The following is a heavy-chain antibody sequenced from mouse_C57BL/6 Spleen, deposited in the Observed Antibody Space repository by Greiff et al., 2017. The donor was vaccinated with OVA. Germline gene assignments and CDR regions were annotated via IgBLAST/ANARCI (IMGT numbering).Heavy chain of an antibody. D-gene: IGHD1-1*01. CDR2: INPSTGGT. Sequence: VHVKQSGPELVKPGASVKISCKASGYSFTGYYMNWVKQSPEKSLEWIGEINPSTGGTTYNQKFKAKATLTVDKSSSTAYMQLKSLTSEDSAVYYCARWSYYGSSYGFAYWGQGTLVTVSA. V-gene: IGHV1-42*01. CDR1: GYSFTGYY. CDR3: ARWSYYGSSYGFAY. J-gene: IGHJ3*01.